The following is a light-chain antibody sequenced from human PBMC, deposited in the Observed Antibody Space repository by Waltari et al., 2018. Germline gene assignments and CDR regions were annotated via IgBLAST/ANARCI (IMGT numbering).Light chain of an antibody. CDR3: QSYDSSSCV. CDR1: SGSIASNY. V-gene: IGLV6-57*02. Sequence: NFMLTQPHSVSESPGKTVTISCTGSSGSIASNYAQWYQQRPGSAPTTVIYEDNQRPSGVPDRFSGSIDSSSNSASLTIAGLKTEDEADYYCQSYDSSSCVFGGGTKLTVL. CDR2: EDN. J-gene: IGLJ3*02.